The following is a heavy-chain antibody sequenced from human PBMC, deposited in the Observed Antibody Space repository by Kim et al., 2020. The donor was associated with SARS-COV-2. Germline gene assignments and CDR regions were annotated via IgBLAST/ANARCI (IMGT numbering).Heavy chain of an antibody. Sequence: GGSLRLSCAASGFTFSSYSMNWVRQAPGKGLEWVSYISSSSSTIYYADSVKGRFTISRDNAKNSLYLQMNSLRAEDTAVYYCASPVYSSGWYEDYWGQGTLVTVSS. CDR3: ASPVYSSGWYEDY. D-gene: IGHD6-19*01. CDR2: ISSSSSTI. CDR1: GFTFSSYS. V-gene: IGHV3-48*04. J-gene: IGHJ4*02.